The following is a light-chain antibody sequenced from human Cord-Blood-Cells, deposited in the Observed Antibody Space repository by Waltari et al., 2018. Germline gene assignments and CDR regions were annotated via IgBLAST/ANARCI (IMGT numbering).Light chain of an antibody. J-gene: IGKJ1*01. CDR3: QQYGSSLSWT. Sequence: EIVLTQSPGTLSLSPGERATLSYRAGQSVSSSYLAWYQQKPGQAPRLLIYGAFSRATGIPDRFSGSGSGTDFTLTISRLEPEDFAVYYCQQYGSSLSWTFGQGTKVEIK. V-gene: IGKV3-20*01. CDR1: QSVSSSY. CDR2: GAF.